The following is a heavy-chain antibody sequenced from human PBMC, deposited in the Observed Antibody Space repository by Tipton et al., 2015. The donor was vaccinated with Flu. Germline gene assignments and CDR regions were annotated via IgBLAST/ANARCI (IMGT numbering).Heavy chain of an antibody. V-gene: IGHV3-23*01. Sequence: SLRLSCAASGFSFSNFAMNWVRQAPGKGLEWVSSVRGSGDRTYYADSVKGRFTISRDNSKNTLSLQMNSLRAEDTAVYYCAKDTFGSGSDFDYWGQGTVVTISS. CDR3: AKDTFGSGSDFDY. J-gene: IGHJ4*02. CDR2: VRGSGDRT. D-gene: IGHD3-10*01. CDR1: GFSFSNFA.